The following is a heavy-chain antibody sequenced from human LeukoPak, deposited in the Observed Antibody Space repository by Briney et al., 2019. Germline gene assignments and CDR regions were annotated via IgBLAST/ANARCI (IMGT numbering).Heavy chain of an antibody. Sequence: GGSLRLSCSASVFTFSIHSMNWVRQAPGKRLEWVSYTSSNSSRIYYADPVKGRYTNARDNGKNSLYQQMNSLRAEDTAVYYCARVSPADTTMGDYWVGGTLVTIRS. CDR2: TSSNSSRI. D-gene: IGHD5-18*01. V-gene: IGHV3-21*01. J-gene: IGHJ4*02. CDR3: ARVSPADTTMGDY. CDR1: VFTFSIHS.